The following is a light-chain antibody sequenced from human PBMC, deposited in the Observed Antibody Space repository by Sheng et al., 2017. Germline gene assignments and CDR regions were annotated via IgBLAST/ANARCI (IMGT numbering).Light chain of an antibody. V-gene: IGLV2-14*03. Sequence: QSALTQPASVSGSPGQSITISCTGTSNDVGGYNYVSWYQHHPGKVPKLMIYDVTKRPSGVSNRFSGSKSGNTASLTISGLQAEDEADYYCSSYTTSSVVVFGGGTKLTVL. J-gene: IGLJ2*01. CDR1: SNDVGGYNY. CDR3: SSYTTSSVVV. CDR2: DVT.